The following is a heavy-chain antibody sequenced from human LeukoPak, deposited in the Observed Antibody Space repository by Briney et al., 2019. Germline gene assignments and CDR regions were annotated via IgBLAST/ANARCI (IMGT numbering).Heavy chain of an antibody. J-gene: IGHJ4*02. CDR2: ISGSGGST. V-gene: IGHV3-23*01. CDR3: AKDEPNPLEGVVPAASDY. CDR1: GFTFSDYY. Sequence: TGGSLRLSCAASGFTFSDYYMSWIRQAPGKGLEWVSAISGSGGSTYYADSVKGRFTISRDNSKNTLYLQMNSLRAEDTAVYYCAKDEPNPLEGVVPAASDYWGQGTLVTVSS. D-gene: IGHD2-2*01.